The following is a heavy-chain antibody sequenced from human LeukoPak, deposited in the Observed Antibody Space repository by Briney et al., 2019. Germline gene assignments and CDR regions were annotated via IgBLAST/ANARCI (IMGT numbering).Heavy chain of an antibody. CDR1: GRSISSGDYY. Sequence: SQTLSLTCTVSGRSISSGDYYWSWIRQPPGKGLEWIGYIYYSGSTYYNPSLKSRVTISVDTSKNQFSLKLSSVTAADTAVYYCARDRYYDSSGYQGFDYWGQGTLVTVSS. CDR3: ARDRYYDSSGYQGFDY. D-gene: IGHD3-22*01. V-gene: IGHV4-30-4*08. CDR2: IYYSGST. J-gene: IGHJ4*02.